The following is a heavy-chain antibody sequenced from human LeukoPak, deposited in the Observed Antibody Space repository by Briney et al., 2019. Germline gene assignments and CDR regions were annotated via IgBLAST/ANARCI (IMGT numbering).Heavy chain of an antibody. CDR2: IRYDGSNK. Sequence: GSRRPSCPASALTFSTYGMHWVRQAPGEGLEWVAFIRYDGSNKYYIDSVKGRFTISRENSKNTLYLQMNSLRAEDTAVYYCAKGRGWEASYFYYYMDVWGKGTTVTISS. CDR1: ALTFSTYG. V-gene: IGHV3-30*02. D-gene: IGHD3-10*01. J-gene: IGHJ6*03. CDR3: AKGRGWEASYFYYYMDV.